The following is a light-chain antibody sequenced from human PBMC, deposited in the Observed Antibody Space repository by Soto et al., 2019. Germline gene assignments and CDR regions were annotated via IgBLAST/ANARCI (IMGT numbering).Light chain of an antibody. J-gene: IGKJ4*01. V-gene: IGKV1-5*03. CDR3: QQYKSYPLT. CDR1: QTINSW. CDR2: KAS. Sequence: DIQMTQSPSTLSASVGDRVTITCRASQTINSWLAWYQQKPGRAPKLLIYKASTLQSGVPSRFSGSGSGTEFTLTISSLLPDDFATYYCQQYKSYPLTFGGGTKVDI.